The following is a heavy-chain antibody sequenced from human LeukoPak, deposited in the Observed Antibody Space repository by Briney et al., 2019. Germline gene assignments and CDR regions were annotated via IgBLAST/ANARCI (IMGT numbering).Heavy chain of an antibody. CDR1: GFTFSDYY. J-gene: IGHJ4*02. CDR2: ISSSSSYI. V-gene: IGHV3-11*06. Sequence: GGSLRLSCAASGFTFSDYYMSWIRQAPGKGLEWVSSISSSSSYIYYADSVKGRFTISRDNAKNSLYLQMNSLRAEDTAVYYCARARITMIVVAIGYWGQGTLVTVSS. D-gene: IGHD3-22*01. CDR3: ARARITMIVVAIGY.